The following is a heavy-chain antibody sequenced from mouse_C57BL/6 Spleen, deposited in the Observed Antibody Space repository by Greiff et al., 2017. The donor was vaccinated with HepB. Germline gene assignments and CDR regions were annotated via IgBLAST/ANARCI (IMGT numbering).Heavy chain of an antibody. V-gene: IGHV1-53*01. Sequence: QVQLQQPGTELVKPGASVKLSCKASGYTFTSYWMHWVKQRHGQGLEWIGNINPSNGGTNYNEKFKSKATLTVDKSSSTAYMQLSSLTSEDSAVYYCARSGVDDGYYGAMDYWGQGTSVTVSS. CDR3: ARSGVDDGYYGAMDY. J-gene: IGHJ4*01. CDR1: GYTFTSYW. D-gene: IGHD2-3*01. CDR2: INPSNGGT.